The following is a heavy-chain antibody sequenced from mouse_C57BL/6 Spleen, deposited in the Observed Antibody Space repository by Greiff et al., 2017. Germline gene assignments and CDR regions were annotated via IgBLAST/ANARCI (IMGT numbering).Heavy chain of an antibody. CDR1: GFTFSNYW. Sequence: VVESGGGLVQPGGSMKLSCVASGFTFSNYWMNWVRQSPEKGLEWVAQIRLKSDNYATHYAESVKGRFTISRDDSKSSVYLQMNNLRAEDTGSYYCTGDGYYWYVDGWGTGTTVTVSS. CDR2: IRLKSDNYAT. V-gene: IGHV6-3*01. J-gene: IGHJ1*03. CDR3: TGDGYYWYVDG. D-gene: IGHD2-3*01.